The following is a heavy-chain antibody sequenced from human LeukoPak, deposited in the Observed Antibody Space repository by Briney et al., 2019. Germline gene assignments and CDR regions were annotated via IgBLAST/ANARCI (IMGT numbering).Heavy chain of an antibody. D-gene: IGHD2-21*02. Sequence: GRSLRLSCAASGFTFDDYAMHWVRQAPGKGLEWVSGISWNSGSIGYADSVKGRFTISRDNAKNSLYLQMNSLRAEDTAVYYCARDFLGNCGGDCYSTFDYWGQGTLVTVSS. CDR3: ARDFLGNCGGDCYSTFDY. J-gene: IGHJ4*02. CDR2: ISWNSGSI. CDR1: GFTFDDYA. V-gene: IGHV3-9*01.